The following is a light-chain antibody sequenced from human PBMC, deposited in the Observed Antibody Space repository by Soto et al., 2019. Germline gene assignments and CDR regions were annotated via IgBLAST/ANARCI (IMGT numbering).Light chain of an antibody. CDR2: GVN. CDR3: TSYACSNNPVV. CDR1: SSDVGSYNY. Sequence: QSALTQPPSASGSPGQSVTISCTGTSSDVGSYNYVSWYQQHPDKAPKLIIYGVNERPSGVPDRFSGSKSGNTASLTVSGLQAEDEADYYCTSYACSNNPVVFGGGTKVTVL. V-gene: IGLV2-8*01. J-gene: IGLJ3*02.